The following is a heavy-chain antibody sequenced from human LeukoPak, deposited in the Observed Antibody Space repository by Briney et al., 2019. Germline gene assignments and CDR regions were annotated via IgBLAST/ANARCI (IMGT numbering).Heavy chain of an antibody. D-gene: IGHD4-23*01. V-gene: IGHV3-21*01. CDR1: GFTFSSYS. CDR3: ARGLRSVVQSDY. Sequence: GGSLRLSCAASGFTFSSYSMNWVRQAPGKGLEWVSSISSSSSYIYYADSVKGRFTISRGNAKNSLYLQMNSLRAEDTAVYYCARGLRSVVQSDYWGQGTLVTVSS. J-gene: IGHJ4*02. CDR2: ISSSSSYI.